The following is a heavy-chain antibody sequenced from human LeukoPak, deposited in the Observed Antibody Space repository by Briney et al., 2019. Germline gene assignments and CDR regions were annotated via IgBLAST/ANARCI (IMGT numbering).Heavy chain of an antibody. Sequence: GRSLRLSCAASGFTFDDYAMHWVRQAPGKGLEWVSGISWNSGSIGYADSVKGRFTISGDNAKNSLYLQMNSLRAEDTALYYCAKDRADYYDSSGHFDYWGQGTLVTVSS. D-gene: IGHD3-22*01. CDR3: AKDRADYYDSSGHFDY. CDR1: GFTFDDYA. V-gene: IGHV3-9*01. J-gene: IGHJ4*02. CDR2: ISWNSGSI.